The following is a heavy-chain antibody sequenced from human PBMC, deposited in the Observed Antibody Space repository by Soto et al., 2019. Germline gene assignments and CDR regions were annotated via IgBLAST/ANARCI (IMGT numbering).Heavy chain of an antibody. D-gene: IGHD3-3*01. CDR1: GFTVSSRY. V-gene: IGHV3-66*01. J-gene: IGHJ5*02. CDR2: TYTDGRT. Sequence: GGSLRLSCAASGFTVSSRYMSWVRQAPGKGLEWVSVTYTDGRTFYADSVKGRFTISRDNAKNSLYLQMNSLRAEDTAVYYCVSIDFWSGPNWFDPWGQGIRVTVAS. CDR3: VSIDFWSGPNWFDP.